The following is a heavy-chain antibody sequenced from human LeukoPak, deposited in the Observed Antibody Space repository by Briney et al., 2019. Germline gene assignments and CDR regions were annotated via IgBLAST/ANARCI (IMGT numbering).Heavy chain of an antibody. J-gene: IGHJ4*02. Sequence: TGGSLRLSCAASGFTFSSHTMNWVRQSPGKGLEWVSSITTSSNHIYYADSVKGRFTISRDNAKNLLYLQMNSLRAEDTAVYYCAGEAGECSGGTCYTLVGSSFDHWGQGTLVTVSS. CDR3: AGEAGECSGGTCYTLVGSSFDH. V-gene: IGHV3-21*01. D-gene: IGHD2-15*01. CDR1: GFTFSSHT. CDR2: ITTSSNHI.